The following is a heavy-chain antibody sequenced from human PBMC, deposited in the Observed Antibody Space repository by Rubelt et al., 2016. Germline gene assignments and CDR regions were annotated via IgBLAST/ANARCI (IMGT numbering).Heavy chain of an antibody. J-gene: IGHJ5*02. V-gene: IGHV1-18*01. CDR2: ISAYNGNT. CDR3: ARDKEWLATRGFQNWFDP. Sequence: QVQLVQSGAEVKKPGASVKVSCKASGYTFTSYGISWVRQAPGQGLEWMGWISAYNGNTNYAQKLQGRVTMTTDTSTSTAYMELSGLRSDDTAVYYCARDKEWLATRGFQNWFDPWGQGTLVTVSS. D-gene: IGHD6-19*01. CDR1: GYTFTSYG.